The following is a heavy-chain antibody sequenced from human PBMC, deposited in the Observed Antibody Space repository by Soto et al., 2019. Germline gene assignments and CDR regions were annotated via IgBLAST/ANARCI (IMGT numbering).Heavy chain of an antibody. Sequence: GESLKISCKGSGYSFTSYWIGWVRQMPGKGLEWMGIINPGDSDTRYSPSFQGQVTISADKSISTAYLQWSSLKASDTAMYYCARAGAGYYDSSGYSNFDYWGQGTLVTVSS. J-gene: IGHJ4*02. CDR1: GYSFTSYW. V-gene: IGHV5-51*01. CDR2: INPGDSDT. CDR3: ARAGAGYYDSSGYSNFDY. D-gene: IGHD3-22*01.